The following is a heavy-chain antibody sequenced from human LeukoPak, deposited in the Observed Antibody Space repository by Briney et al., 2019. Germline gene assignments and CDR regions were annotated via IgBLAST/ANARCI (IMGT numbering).Heavy chain of an antibody. V-gene: IGHV1-18*01. J-gene: IGHJ4*02. CDR3: ARDHSNWNYAPDF. CDR1: GGTFSNYA. CDR2: ISASNGNT. D-gene: IGHD1-7*01. Sequence: ASVKVSCKVSGGTFSNYAISWVRQAPGQGLQWLGWISASNGNTNYAQKFRDRVTMSTDTSTGTANLDVRSLTSDDTAVYYCARDHSNWNYAPDFWGQGTLVIVSS.